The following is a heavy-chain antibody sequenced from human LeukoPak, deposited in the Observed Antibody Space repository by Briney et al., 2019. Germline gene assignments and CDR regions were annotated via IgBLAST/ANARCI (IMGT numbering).Heavy chain of an antibody. CDR3: ARVGSGRVVAATSYYYYYGMDV. J-gene: IGHJ6*04. V-gene: IGHV1-18*04. Sequence: ASVKVSCKASGYTFTSYGISWVRQAPGQGLEWMGWISDYNGDTNYAQKLQGRVTMTTDTSTSTAYMELRSLRSDDTAVYYCARVGSGRVVAATSYYYYYGMDVWGKGTTVTVSS. CDR1: GYTFTSYG. CDR2: ISDYNGDT. D-gene: IGHD2-15*01.